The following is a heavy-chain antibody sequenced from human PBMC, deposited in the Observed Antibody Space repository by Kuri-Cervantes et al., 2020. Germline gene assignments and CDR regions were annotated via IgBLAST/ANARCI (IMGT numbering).Heavy chain of an antibody. CDR3: ATDLRYCSGGTCYGILDC. CDR1: GFIFSNYA. V-gene: IGHV3-30-3*01. D-gene: IGHD2-15*01. J-gene: IGHJ4*02. Sequence: GESLKISCAASGFIFSNYAMHWVRQAPGKGLEWVAVISYDGTNKYHADSVKGRFTISRDNSKNTLYLQMNSLRAEDTAVYYCATDLRYCSGGTCYGILDCWGQGTLVTVSS. CDR2: ISYDGTNK.